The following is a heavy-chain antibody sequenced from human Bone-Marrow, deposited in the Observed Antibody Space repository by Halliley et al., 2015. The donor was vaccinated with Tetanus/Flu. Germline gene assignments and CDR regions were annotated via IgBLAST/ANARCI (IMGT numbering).Heavy chain of an antibody. CDR2: VSRRSGHA. J-gene: IGHJ4*02. V-gene: IGHV1-18*01. CDR3: ARDSRPGMMVYARLDS. Sequence: GGVSRRSGHADYAQKFQGRLTVTIDTSTSTAHMELGSLKSDDTAVYFCARDSRPGMMVYARLDSWGQGTLVTVSS. D-gene: IGHD2-8*01.